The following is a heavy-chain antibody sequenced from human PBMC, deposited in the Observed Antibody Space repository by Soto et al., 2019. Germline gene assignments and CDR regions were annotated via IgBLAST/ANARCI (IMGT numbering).Heavy chain of an antibody. V-gene: IGHV3-21*01. D-gene: IGHD6-19*01. CDR2: ISSSSSYI. J-gene: IGHJ4*01. CDR1: GFTFSSYS. CDR3: ARDLNSGXPPPFEY. Sequence: GGSLTLSCAASGFTFSSYSMNWVRQPPGKGLEWVSSISSSSSYIYYADSVKGRFTISRDNAKNSLYLQMNSLRAEDTAVYYCARDLNSGXPPPFEYWGQGTLVTVPS.